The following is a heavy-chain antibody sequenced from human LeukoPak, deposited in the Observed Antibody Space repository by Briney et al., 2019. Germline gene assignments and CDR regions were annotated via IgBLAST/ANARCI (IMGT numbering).Heavy chain of an antibody. CDR3: VRSGYDYDWFDP. J-gene: IGHJ5*02. CDR2: IIAILDTA. V-gene: IGHV1-69*08. D-gene: IGHD5-12*01. CDR1: GGSFSDYS. Sequence: SVKVSCKASGGSFSDYSISWVRQDPGQGLEWMGRIIAILDTAHYAQKFQGRFTITADKSTTTVYMELSSLRSDDTAVYYCVRSGYDYDWFDPWGQGTLVTVSS.